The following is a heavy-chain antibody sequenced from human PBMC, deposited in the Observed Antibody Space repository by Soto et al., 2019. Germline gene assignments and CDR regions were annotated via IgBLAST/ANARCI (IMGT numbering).Heavy chain of an antibody. CDR3: ARDVLRFLEWSPGGSWLDP. V-gene: IGHV1-18*01. D-gene: IGHD3-3*01. Sequence: ASVKVSCKASGYTFTNYGISWVRQAPGQGLEWMGWISAYNGNTNYAQKLQGRVTMTTDTSTSTAYMELRSLRSDDTAVYYCARDVLRFLEWSPGGSWLDPWGQGTLVTVSS. CDR1: GYTFTNYG. CDR2: ISAYNGNT. J-gene: IGHJ5*02.